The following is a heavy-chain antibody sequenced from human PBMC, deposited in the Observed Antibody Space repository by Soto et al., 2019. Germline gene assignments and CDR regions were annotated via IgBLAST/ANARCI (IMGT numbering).Heavy chain of an antibody. CDR3: ARDYSSTWYGVDS. CDR2: IWYDGSSQ. D-gene: IGHD6-13*01. V-gene: IGHV3-33*01. Sequence: PGGSLRLSCAASGFTFSSYGMHWVRQAPGKGLEWVAVIWYDGSSQYYAESVKGRFTISRDNSKNTLDLQMNSLRAEDSALYYCARDYSSTWYGVDSWGHGTLVTVSS. CDR1: GFTFSSYG. J-gene: IGHJ5*01.